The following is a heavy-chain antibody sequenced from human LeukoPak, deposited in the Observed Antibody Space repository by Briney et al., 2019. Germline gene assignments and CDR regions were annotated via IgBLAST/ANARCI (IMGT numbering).Heavy chain of an antibody. Sequence: ASVKVSCKASGYTFTSYYMHWVRQAPGQGLEWMGIINPSGGSTSYAQKFQGRVTMTRDTSTSTVYMELSSLRSEDTAVYHCAGVLGGDYATSEAFDIWGQGTMVTVSS. V-gene: IGHV1-46*01. CDR2: INPSGGST. CDR3: AGVLGGDYATSEAFDI. D-gene: IGHD4-17*01. J-gene: IGHJ3*02. CDR1: GYTFTSYY.